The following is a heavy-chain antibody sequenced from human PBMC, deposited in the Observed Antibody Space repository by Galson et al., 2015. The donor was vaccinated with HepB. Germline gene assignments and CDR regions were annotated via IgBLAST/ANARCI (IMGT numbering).Heavy chain of an antibody. J-gene: IGHJ6*02. V-gene: IGHV3-64D*06. CDR2: ISSNGGST. Sequence: SLRLSCAASGFTFSSYAMHWVRQAPGKGLEYVSAISSNGGSTYYADSVKGRFTISRDNSKNTLYLQMSSLRAEDTAVYYCVRQWFGEPSGMDVWGQGTTVTVSS. D-gene: IGHD3-10*01. CDR3: VRQWFGEPSGMDV. CDR1: GFTFSSYA.